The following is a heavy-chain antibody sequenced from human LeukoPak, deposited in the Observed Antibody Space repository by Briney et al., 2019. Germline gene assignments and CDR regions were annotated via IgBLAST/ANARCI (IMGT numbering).Heavy chain of an antibody. V-gene: IGHV3-23*01. J-gene: IGHJ4*02. D-gene: IGHD3-3*01. Sequence: PGGSLRLSCAASGSGFTFSDHYMDWVRQAPGKGLEWVSAISGSGGSTYYADSVKGRFTISRDNSKNTLYLQMNSLRAEDTAVYYCARVPSDDFWSGPHFDYWGQGTLVTVSS. CDR3: ARVPSDDFWSGPHFDY. CDR2: ISGSGGST. CDR1: GSGFTFSDHY.